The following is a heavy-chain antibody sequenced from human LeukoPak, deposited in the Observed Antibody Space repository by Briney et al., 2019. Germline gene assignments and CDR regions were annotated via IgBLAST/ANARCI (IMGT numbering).Heavy chain of an antibody. Sequence: GGSLRLSCAASRFTFSSYEMNWVRQAPGKGLEWVSYISSSGSTIYYADSVKGRFTISRDNAKNSLYLQMNSLRAEDMALYYCAKDFYSSSWYYFDYWGQGTLVTVSS. D-gene: IGHD6-13*01. CDR2: ISSSGSTI. V-gene: IGHV3-48*03. CDR3: AKDFYSSSWYYFDY. CDR1: RFTFSSYE. J-gene: IGHJ4*02.